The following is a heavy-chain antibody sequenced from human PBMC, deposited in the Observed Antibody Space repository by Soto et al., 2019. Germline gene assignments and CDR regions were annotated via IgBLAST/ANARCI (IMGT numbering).Heavy chain of an antibody. CDR2: IYYNGRT. V-gene: IGHV4-30-4*01. J-gene: IGHJ4*02. Sequence: LALTCTVSGGSISGDDYYWSWIRQPPGKGLEWIGYIYYNGRTDYNPSLKSRVIISIDTSKNQFSLNLNSVSAADTAVYYCARDRSNSPDYFDYWGQGTLVTVSS. D-gene: IGHD6-6*01. CDR1: GGSISGDDYY. CDR3: ARDRSNSPDYFDY.